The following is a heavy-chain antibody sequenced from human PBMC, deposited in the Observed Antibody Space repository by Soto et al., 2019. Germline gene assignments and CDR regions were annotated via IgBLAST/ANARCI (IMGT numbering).Heavy chain of an antibody. CDR3: ERDKERQRLGANYSCATDI. V-gene: IGHV1-69*12. J-gene: IGHJ6*02. Sequence: QVQLVQSGAEVKKPGASVKVSCKASGGTFNTYAISWVRQAPGQGLEWMGGIIPIFRTPDYAQKFQGRVTIIADESTTTAYMELSSLRSEDTAVYYCERDKERQRLGANYSCATDIWGQGTTVTVSS. D-gene: IGHD5-12*01. CDR2: IIPIFRTP. CDR1: GGTFNTYA.